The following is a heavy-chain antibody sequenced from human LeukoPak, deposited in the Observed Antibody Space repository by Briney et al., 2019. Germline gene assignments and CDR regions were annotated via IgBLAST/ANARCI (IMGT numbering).Heavy chain of an antibody. D-gene: IGHD5-24*01. Sequence: KASETLSLTCTVSGGSISSYYWSWIRQPAGKGLEWIGRIYTSGSTNYNPSLKSRVTMSVDTSKNQFSLKLSSVTAADTAVYYCARNPPPDGSSGYYYYMDVWGKGTTVTVSS. CDR1: GGSISSYY. J-gene: IGHJ6*03. CDR2: IYTSGST. V-gene: IGHV4-4*07. CDR3: ARNPPPDGSSGYYYYMDV.